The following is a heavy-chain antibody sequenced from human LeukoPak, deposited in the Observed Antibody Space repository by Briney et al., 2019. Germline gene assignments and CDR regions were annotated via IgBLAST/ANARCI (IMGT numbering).Heavy chain of an antibody. J-gene: IGHJ4*02. CDR2: ISAYNGNT. Sequence: ASVKVSCKASGYTFTSYGISWVRQAPGQGLEWMGWISAYNGNTNYAQKLQGRVTMTTDTSTSTAYMELRSLRSDDTAVYYCASHYCSGGSCPLGFDCWGQGTLVTVSS. CDR1: GYTFTSYG. D-gene: IGHD2-15*01. CDR3: ASHYCSGGSCPLGFDC. V-gene: IGHV1-18*01.